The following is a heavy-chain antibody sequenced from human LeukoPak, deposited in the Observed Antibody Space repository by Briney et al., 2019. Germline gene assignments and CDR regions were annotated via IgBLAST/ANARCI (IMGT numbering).Heavy chain of an antibody. CDR3: ARAPYSSYGDY. V-gene: IGHV1-2*04. CDR1: GYTFTSYD. CDR2: INPNSGGT. J-gene: IGHJ4*02. Sequence: ASVKVSCKASGYTFTSYDINWVRQATGQGLEWMGWINPNSGGTNYAQKFQGWVTMTRDTSISTAYMELSRLRSDDTAVYYCARAPYSSYGDYWGQGTLVTVAS. D-gene: IGHD3-22*01.